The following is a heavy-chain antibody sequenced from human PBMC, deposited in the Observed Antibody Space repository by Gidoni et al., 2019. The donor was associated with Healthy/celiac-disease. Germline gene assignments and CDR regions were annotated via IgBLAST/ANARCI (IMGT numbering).Heavy chain of an antibody. J-gene: IGHJ4*02. CDR1: GFTFSSYA. CDR2: ISGSVCST. D-gene: IGHD3-16*01. Sequence: ELQLLESGGGLVQPGGSLRLSCAASGFTFSSYAMSWVRQAPWKVLEWVSAISGSVCSTYYAESVKGLLTISRENSKNTLYLKMKSRRAEDTAVYYCAKDPTDDGGYWGQGTLVIVS. CDR3: AKDPTDDGGY. V-gene: IGHV3-23*01.